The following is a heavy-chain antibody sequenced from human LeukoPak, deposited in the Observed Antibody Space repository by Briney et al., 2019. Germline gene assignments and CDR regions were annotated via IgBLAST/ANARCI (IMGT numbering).Heavy chain of an antibody. CDR1: GFTFSDHY. CDR3: VRVGRDSMFDP. J-gene: IGHJ5*02. CDR2: TRNRANSYTT. D-gene: IGHD1-1*01. V-gene: IGHV3-72*01. Sequence: GGSLRLSCAASGFTFSDHYMDWVRQAPGKGLEWVGRTRNRANSYTTEYAASVKGRFTISRDDSKNSLYLQMNSLKTEDTAVYYCVRVGRDSMFDPWGQETLVTVSS.